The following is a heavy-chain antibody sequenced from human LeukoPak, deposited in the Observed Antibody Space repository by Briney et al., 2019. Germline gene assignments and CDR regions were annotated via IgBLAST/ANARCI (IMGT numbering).Heavy chain of an antibody. D-gene: IGHD6-13*01. CDR1: GFTFSSYG. CDR3: AKDQQLVISY. CDR2: ISYDGSNK. J-gene: IGHJ4*02. Sequence: PGRSLRLSCAASGFTFSSYGMRWVRQAPGKGLEWVAVISYDGSNKYYADSVKGRFTISRDNSKNTLYLQMNSLRAEDTAVYYCAKDQQLVISYWGQGTLVTVSS. V-gene: IGHV3-30*18.